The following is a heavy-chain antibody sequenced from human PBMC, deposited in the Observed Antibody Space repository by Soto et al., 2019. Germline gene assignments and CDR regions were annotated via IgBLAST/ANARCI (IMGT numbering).Heavy chain of an antibody. D-gene: IGHD2-8*02. CDR1: GYTFINFG. CDR3: ARDRDCGTGGNCNTEGYFDY. Sequence: VQLVHSGAEVKEPGASVKVSCKASGYTFINFGITWVRQAPGQGLEWVGWISTDKGYTTYAEKFQCRVSMTANTATNTAYMDLYSLNSDDTAVYYGARDRDCGTGGNCNTEGYFDYWGRGPLVTVS. CDR2: ISTDKGYT. V-gene: IGHV1-18*01. J-gene: IGHJ2*01.